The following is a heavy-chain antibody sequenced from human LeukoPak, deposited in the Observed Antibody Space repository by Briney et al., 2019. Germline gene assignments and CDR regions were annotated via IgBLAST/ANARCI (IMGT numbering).Heavy chain of an antibody. V-gene: IGHV3-23*01. CDR3: AKDGKDYSSSWYERDFDY. CDR2: ISGSGGST. Sequence: PGGSLRLSCVASGFTFSSYGMSWVRQAPGKGLEWVSAISGSGGSTYYADSVKGRFTISRDNSKNTLYLQMNSLRAEDTAVYYCAKDGKDYSSSWYERDFDYWGQGTLVTVSS. J-gene: IGHJ4*02. D-gene: IGHD6-13*01. CDR1: GFTFSSYG.